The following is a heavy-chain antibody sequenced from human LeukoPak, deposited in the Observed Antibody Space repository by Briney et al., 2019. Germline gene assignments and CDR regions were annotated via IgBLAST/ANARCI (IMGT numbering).Heavy chain of an antibody. CDR2: MNPNSGYT. D-gene: IGHD6-19*01. V-gene: IGHV1-8*03. Sequence: ASVKVSCKASGYTFSTYDINWVRQATGQGLEWMGWMNPNSGYTGYAQKFQGRVTITRDTSISTAYMELSSLRSEDTAVYYCARVAGSIDYWGQGTLVTVSS. J-gene: IGHJ4*02. CDR1: GYTFSTYD. CDR3: ARVAGSIDY.